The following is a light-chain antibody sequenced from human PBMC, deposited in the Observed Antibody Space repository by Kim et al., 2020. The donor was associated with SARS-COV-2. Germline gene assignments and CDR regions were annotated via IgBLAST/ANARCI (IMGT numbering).Light chain of an antibody. J-gene: IGLJ3*02. CDR2: DAN. Sequence: PGGTGTVTCGSRTGGVNSGHYPYWVQQKPSQAPRTLIYDANNKQSWTPARFSGSLLGGKAALTLSGAQPEDEAEYYCLLAYGNTRVFGGGTQLTVL. CDR3: LLAYGNTRV. CDR1: TGGVNSGHY. V-gene: IGLV7-46*01.